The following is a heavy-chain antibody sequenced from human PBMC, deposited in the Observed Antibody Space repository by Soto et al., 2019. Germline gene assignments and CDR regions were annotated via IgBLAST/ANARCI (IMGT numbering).Heavy chain of an antibody. J-gene: IGHJ6*03. CDR2: IGSSSSTI. CDR3: YSGRTNYNPSLKSRVTISVDTSKNQFSLKLSSVTAADTAVYYCARVGFSGSYYPPSNYYFYYMDV. CDR1: GFSFSTKS. V-gene: IGHV3-48*01. D-gene: IGHD1-26*01. Sequence: GGSLRLSCAVAGFSFSTKSMNWVRQAPGKGLEWVSHIGSSSSTIYYADSVKGRFTISRDNAKNSLYLQMNSLRAEDTAVYNYYSGRTNYNPSLKSRVTISVDTSKNQFSLKLSSVTAADTAVYYCARVGFSGSYYPPSNYYFYYMDVWGKGTTVTVSS.